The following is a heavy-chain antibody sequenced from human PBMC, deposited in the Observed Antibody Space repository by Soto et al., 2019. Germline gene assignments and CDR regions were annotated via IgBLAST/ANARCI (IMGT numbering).Heavy chain of an antibody. Sequence: LRLSCAASGFTFSSYGMHWVRQAPGKGLEWVAVISYDGSNKYYADSVKGRFTISRDNSKNTLYLQMNSLRAEDTAVYYCAKFYSSSPSGGMDVWGQGTTVTVSS. CDR2: ISYDGSNK. CDR1: GFTFSSYG. CDR3: AKFYSSSPSGGMDV. D-gene: IGHD6-13*01. J-gene: IGHJ6*02. V-gene: IGHV3-30*18.